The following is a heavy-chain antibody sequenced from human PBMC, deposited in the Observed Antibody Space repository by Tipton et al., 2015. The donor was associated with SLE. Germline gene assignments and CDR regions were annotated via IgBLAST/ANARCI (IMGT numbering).Heavy chain of an antibody. V-gene: IGHV4-61*09. CDR3: ATDFGAAGNWFDP. CDR1: GGSISRGSYN. CDR2: MYSGGST. D-gene: IGHD6-13*01. Sequence: TLSLTCTVSGGSISRGSYNWSWIRQPAGKGLEWIGHMYSGGSTNYNPSLKSRVAISVDMSKNQFSLKLSSVTAADTAVYYCATDFGAAGNWFDPWGQGTLVTVSS. J-gene: IGHJ5*02.